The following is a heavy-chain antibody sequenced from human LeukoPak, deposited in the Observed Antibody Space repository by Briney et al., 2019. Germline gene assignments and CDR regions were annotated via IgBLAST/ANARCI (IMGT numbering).Heavy chain of an antibody. D-gene: IGHD6-6*01. V-gene: IGHV1-69*13. Sequence: SVKVSCTASGVTFNSYAISWVRQAPGQGLEWMGGLIPIFGKTNYAQKFQGRVTFTADESTSTTYMELSSLRSEDTAVYYCGRGAPSTAAPGDIRFWGQGTLVTVSS. J-gene: IGHJ4*02. CDR2: LIPIFGKT. CDR3: GRGAPSTAAPGDIRF. CDR1: GVTFNSYA.